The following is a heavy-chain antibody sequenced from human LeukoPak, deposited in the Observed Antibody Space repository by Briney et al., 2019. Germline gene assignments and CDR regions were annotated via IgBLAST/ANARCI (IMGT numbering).Heavy chain of an antibody. V-gene: IGHV3-23*01. CDR3: AKDLGEGDSSGYHYYGMDV. J-gene: IGHJ6*02. CDR1: GFTYTSYA. Sequence: GGSLRLSCAASGFTYTSYAMNWVRQAPGKGLEWVSSSSGDSTYYADFVKGRFTISRDNSKNTLYLQMNSLRAEDTAVYYCAKDLGEGDSSGYHYYGMDVWGQGTRVTVSS. CDR2: SSGDST. D-gene: IGHD3-22*01.